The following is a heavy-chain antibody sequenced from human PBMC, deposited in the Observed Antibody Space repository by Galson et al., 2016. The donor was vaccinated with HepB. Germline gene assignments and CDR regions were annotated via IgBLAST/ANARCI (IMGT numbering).Heavy chain of an antibody. J-gene: IGHJ4*02. CDR2: INPDYGSP. Sequence: VRQAPGQGLEWMVIINPDYGSPTYAQKFQGRVTMTRDTSTSTVHMDLNRLRSDDTAVYYCARDTRYSTGWFGLDYWGQGTLVTVSS. D-gene: IGHD6-19*01. CDR3: ARDTRYSTGWFGLDY. V-gene: IGHV1-46*01.